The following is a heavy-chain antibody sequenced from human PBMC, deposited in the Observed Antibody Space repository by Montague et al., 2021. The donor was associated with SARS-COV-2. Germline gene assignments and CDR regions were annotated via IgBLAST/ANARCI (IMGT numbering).Heavy chain of an antibody. D-gene: IGHD3-9*01. V-gene: IGHV2-70*18. CDR3: ARSLYDILTGYYLPFDY. Sequence: TLSLTCTFSGFSLSTSGMCVSWVRQPPGKALEWFALIDWDDNKFYXXXLKTRLTISKDTSKNQVVLTMTNVDPVDTATYYCARSLYDILTGYYLPFDYWGQGTLVTVSS. CDR1: GFSLSTSGMC. CDR2: IDWDDNK. J-gene: IGHJ4*02.